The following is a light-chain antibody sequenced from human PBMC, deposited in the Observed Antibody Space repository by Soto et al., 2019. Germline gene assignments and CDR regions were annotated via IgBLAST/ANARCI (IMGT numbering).Light chain of an antibody. J-gene: IGLJ2*01. CDR3: QSYDSSLSAVV. Sequence: QSALTQPPSVSGAPGQRVTISCTGSSSNIGAGYDVHWYQQLPGTAPKLLIYGNSNRPSGVPDRFSGSKSGTSASLAITGLQAEDEADYYCQSYDSSLSAVVFCGGTKLTVL. CDR2: GNS. CDR1: SSNIGAGYD. V-gene: IGLV1-40*01.